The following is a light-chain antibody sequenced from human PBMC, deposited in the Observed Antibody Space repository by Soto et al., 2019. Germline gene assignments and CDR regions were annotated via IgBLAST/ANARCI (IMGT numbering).Light chain of an antibody. CDR2: GAS. Sequence: EIVLTQSPGTLSLSPGERATLSCRASQSVSSSYLAWYQQKPGQAPRPLIYGASSRDTGITDRFSGSGTGRDFTLTISRLEPEDFAVHYCLQYGSSHPPSDTFGQGTKLEIK. V-gene: IGKV3-20*01. CDR3: LQYGSSHPPSDT. CDR1: QSVSSSY. J-gene: IGKJ2*01.